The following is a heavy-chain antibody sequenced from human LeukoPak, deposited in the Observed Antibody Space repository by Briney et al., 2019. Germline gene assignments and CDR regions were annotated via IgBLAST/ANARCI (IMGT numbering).Heavy chain of an antibody. V-gene: IGHV1-46*03. CDR2: INPSGDAT. J-gene: IGHJ4*02. Sequence: ASVKVSCKASGYTFTNYYMHWVRQAPGQGLEWMGIINPSGDATSYAQKFQGRVTVTRDTSTSTVYMELSSLRSEDTAMYFCARQRGSYSFDYWGQGTLVAVSS. CDR1: GYTFTNYY. D-gene: IGHD1-26*01. CDR3: ARQRGSYSFDY.